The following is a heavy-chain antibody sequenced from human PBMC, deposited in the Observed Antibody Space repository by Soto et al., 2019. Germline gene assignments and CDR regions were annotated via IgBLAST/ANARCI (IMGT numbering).Heavy chain of an antibody. V-gene: IGHV4-31*03. CDR3: ARGHRQLGGNFYYGMDV. CDR1: GGSISSGGFY. Sequence: TLSLTFSVSGGSISSGGFYWTWIRQHPGKGLEWIGFIYDSGSTYYNASLKIRVTISGDTSKNQFSLKLSSVTSADTALYYCARGHRQLGGNFYYGMDVWGQGTTVTVS. J-gene: IGHJ6*02. CDR2: IYDSGST. D-gene: IGHD1-1*01.